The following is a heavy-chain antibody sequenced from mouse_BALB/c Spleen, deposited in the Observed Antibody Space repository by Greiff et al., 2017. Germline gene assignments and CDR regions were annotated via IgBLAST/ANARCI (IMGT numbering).Heavy chain of an antibody. CDR1: GFTFSSYT. V-gene: IGHV5-9*03. CDR3: ARDYYGSSYYFDY. J-gene: IGHJ2*01. D-gene: IGHD1-1*01. Sequence: EVMLVESGGGLVKPGGSLKLSCAASGFTFSSYTMSWVRQTPEKRLEWVATISSGGGNTYYPDSVKGRFTISRDNAKNNLYLQMSSLRSEDTALYYCARDYYGSSYYFDYWGQGTTLTVSS. CDR2: ISSGGGNT.